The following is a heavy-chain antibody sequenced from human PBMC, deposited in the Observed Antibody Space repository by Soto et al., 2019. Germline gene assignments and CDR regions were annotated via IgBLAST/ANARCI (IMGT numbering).Heavy chain of an antibody. CDR3: ASLAVAVNFDY. D-gene: IGHD6-19*01. V-gene: IGHV5-10-1*01. CDR1: GYSFTSYW. CDR2: IDPSDSYT. Sequence: EVQLLESGGGLVQPGGSLRLSCKGSGYSFTSYWISWVRQMPGKGLEWMGRIDPSDSYTNYSPSFQGHVTISADKSISTAYLQWSSLKASDTAMYYCASLAVAVNFDYWGQGTLVTVSS. J-gene: IGHJ4*02.